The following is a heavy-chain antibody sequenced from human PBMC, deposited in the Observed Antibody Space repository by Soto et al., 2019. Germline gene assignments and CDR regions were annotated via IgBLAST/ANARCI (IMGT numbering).Heavy chain of an antibody. CDR1: GGSISGYY. Sequence: SETLSLTCSVSGGSISGYYWSWIRQPPGKGLEWIGFIYDNGRNDNGRTNYNPSLTSRVTISEDTSKNQFSLRLTSVTAADTAVYYCARDGHTSASLAFAFWGPGTMVTVSS. CDR3: ARDGHTSASLAFAF. V-gene: IGHV4-59*01. D-gene: IGHD6-19*01. J-gene: IGHJ3*01. CDR2: IYDNGRNDNGRT.